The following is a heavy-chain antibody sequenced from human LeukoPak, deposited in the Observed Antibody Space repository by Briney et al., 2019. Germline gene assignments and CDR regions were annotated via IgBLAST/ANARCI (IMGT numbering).Heavy chain of an antibody. CDR1: GFTFSSYW. D-gene: IGHD5-12*01. CDR3: ARDGYSGYDFGEYFDY. J-gene: IGHJ4*02. Sequence: GGSLRLSCAASGFTFSSYWLSWVRQAPGKGLGWVANIKQDGSEKYYVDSVKGGFTISRDNAKNSLYLQMNSLRAEDTAVYYCARDGYSGYDFGEYFDYWGQGTLVTVSS. V-gene: IGHV3-7*01. CDR2: IKQDGSEK.